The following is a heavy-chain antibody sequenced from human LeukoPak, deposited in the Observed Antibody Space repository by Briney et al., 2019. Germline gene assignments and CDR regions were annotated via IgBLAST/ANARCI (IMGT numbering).Heavy chain of an antibody. J-gene: IGHJ4*02. CDR1: GFTFSSYA. V-gene: IGHV3-64*01. CDR2: ISSSGDST. Sequence: QPGGSLRLSCAASGFTFSSYAMHWVRQAPGKGLEYVSGISSSGDSTYYANSVKGRFTISRDNSKNTLYLQMGSLRAEDMAVYYCARSITMIVVGGIGYYFDYWGQGTLVTVSS. D-gene: IGHD3-22*01. CDR3: ARSITMIVVGGIGYYFDY.